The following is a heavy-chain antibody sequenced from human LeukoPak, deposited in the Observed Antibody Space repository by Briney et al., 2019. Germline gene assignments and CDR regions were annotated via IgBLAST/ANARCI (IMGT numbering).Heavy chain of an antibody. Sequence: SSETLSLTCAVYGGSFSGYYWTWIRQPPGKGLEWIGEINHSGSTNYNPSLKSRVTISVDTSKNQFSLKLSSVTAADTAVYYCARHRIQLWLWARYYFDYWGQGALVTVSS. CDR3: ARHRIQLWLWARYYFDY. CDR2: INHSGST. J-gene: IGHJ4*02. D-gene: IGHD5-18*01. V-gene: IGHV4-34*01. CDR1: GGSFSGYY.